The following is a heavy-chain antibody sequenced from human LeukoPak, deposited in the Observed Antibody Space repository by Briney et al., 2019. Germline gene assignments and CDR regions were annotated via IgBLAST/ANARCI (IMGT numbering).Heavy chain of an antibody. J-gene: IGHJ4*02. CDR2: INAGNGNT. CDR3: ARGGVAAMVYYFDY. Sequence: ASVNVSFTASGYTFTSYAMHWVRQAPGQRLEWMGWINAGNGNTKYSQKFQGRVTITRDTSASTAYMELSSLRSEDTAVYYCARGGVAAMVYYFDYWGQGTLVTVSS. V-gene: IGHV1-3*01. D-gene: IGHD5-18*01. CDR1: GYTFTSYA.